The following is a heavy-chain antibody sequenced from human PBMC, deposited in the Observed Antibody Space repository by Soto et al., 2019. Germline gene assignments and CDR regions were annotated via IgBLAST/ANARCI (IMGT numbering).Heavy chain of an antibody. V-gene: IGHV3-9*01. J-gene: IGHJ3*02. CDR2: ISWNSGLI. CDR1: GFTFDDHA. Sequence: EVQLVESGGHLVQPGRSLRLSCVASGFTFDDHAMHWVRQRPGKGLEWVSGISWNSGLIGYGGFGGGRFTSSRDYAKNSLYLQMNSLRTEDTALYFCVIDREVGVPCDAFDIWGLGTMVTVSS. D-gene: IGHD1-26*01. CDR3: VIDREVGVPCDAFDI.